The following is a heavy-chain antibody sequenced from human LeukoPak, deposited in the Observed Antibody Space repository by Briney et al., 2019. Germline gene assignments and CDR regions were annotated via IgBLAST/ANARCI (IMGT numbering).Heavy chain of an antibody. V-gene: IGHV4-61*08. CDR2: IYYSGST. J-gene: IGHJ6*02. CDR3: ARFVGSSGMDV. CDR1: GGSISSGGYS. Sequence: SETLSLTCTVSGGSISSGGYSWSWIRQHPGKGLEYIGNIYYSGSTNYNPSLKSRVTISVDTSKNQFSLKLSSVTAADTAVYYCARFVGSSGMDVWGQGTTVTVSS. D-gene: IGHD2-2*03.